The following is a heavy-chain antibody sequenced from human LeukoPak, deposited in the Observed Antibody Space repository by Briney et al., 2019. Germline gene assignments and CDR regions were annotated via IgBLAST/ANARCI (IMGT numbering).Heavy chain of an antibody. J-gene: IGHJ4*02. CDR1: GFTFSSYS. V-gene: IGHV3-21*01. D-gene: IGHD5-12*01. CDR3: ARDRWSGYDLKNSGNIDY. Sequence: GGSLRLSCAASGFTFSSYSMNWVRQAPGKGLEWVSSISSSSSYIYYADSVKGRFTISRDNAKNSLYLQMNSLRAEDTAVYYCARDRWSGYDLKNSGNIDYWGQGTLVTVSS. CDR2: ISSSSSYI.